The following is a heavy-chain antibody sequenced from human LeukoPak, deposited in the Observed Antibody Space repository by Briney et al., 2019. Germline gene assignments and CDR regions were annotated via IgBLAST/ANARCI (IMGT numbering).Heavy chain of an antibody. J-gene: IGHJ4*02. CDR2: ISGSGGST. Sequence: GGSLRLSCAASGFTFSSYAMSWVRQAPGKGLEWVSAISGSGGSTYYADSVKGRFTISRDNSKNTLYLQMNSLRAEDTAVYYCAKGGLWFGELSRWSLDYWGQGTLVTVSS. V-gene: IGHV3-23*01. D-gene: IGHD3-10*01. CDR3: AKGGLWFGELSRWSLDY. CDR1: GFTFSSYA.